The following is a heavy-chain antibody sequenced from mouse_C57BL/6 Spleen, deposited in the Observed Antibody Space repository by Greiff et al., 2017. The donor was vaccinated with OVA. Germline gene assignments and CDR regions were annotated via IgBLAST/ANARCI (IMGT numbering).Heavy chain of an antibody. D-gene: IGHD4-1*01. J-gene: IGHJ3*01. CDR2: IYPGDGDT. V-gene: IGHV1-80*01. CDR1: GYAFSSYW. CDR3: ARSELGRGFAY. Sequence: QVQLKQSGAELVKPGVSVKISCKASGYAFSSYWMNWVKQRPGKGLEWIGQIYPGDGDTNYNGKFKGKATLTADKSSSTAYMQLSSLTSEDSAVYFCARSELGRGFAYWGQGPLVTVSA.